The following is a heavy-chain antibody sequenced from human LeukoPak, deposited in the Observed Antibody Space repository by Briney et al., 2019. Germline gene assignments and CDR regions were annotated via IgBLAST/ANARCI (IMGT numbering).Heavy chain of an antibody. J-gene: IGHJ3*02. Sequence: GGSLRLSCAASGFTFSSYAMSWVRQAPGKGLEWVSVISGSGVNTYYADSVKGRFTISRDNAKNSLYLQMNSLRAEDTAVYYCARGYYGSGSYAFDIWGQGTMVTVSS. CDR2: ISGSGVNT. CDR3: ARGYYGSGSYAFDI. D-gene: IGHD3-10*01. V-gene: IGHV3-23*01. CDR1: GFTFSSYA.